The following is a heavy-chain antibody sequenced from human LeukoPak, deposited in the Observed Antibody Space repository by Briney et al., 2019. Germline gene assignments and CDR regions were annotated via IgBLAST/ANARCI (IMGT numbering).Heavy chain of an antibody. CDR1: GFTFNTYG. Sequence: PGGTLRLSCAASGFTFNTYGMSWVRQAPGKGLEWVSGISGSGGATYYADSVKGRFTISRDNAKNSLYLQMNSLRAEDTAVYYCARGSKYTSSWSRNKWFDPWGQGTLVTVSS. D-gene: IGHD6-13*01. J-gene: IGHJ5*02. CDR3: ARGSKYTSSWSRNKWFDP. V-gene: IGHV3-21*01. CDR2: ISGSGGAT.